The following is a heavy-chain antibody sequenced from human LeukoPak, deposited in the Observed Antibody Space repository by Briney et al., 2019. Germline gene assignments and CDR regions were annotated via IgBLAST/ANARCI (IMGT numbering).Heavy chain of an antibody. Sequence: ASVKVSCKASGGTFSSYAISWVRQAPGQGLEWMGWINPGNGNTKYSQKFQGRVTITRNTSASTAFMELSSLRSEDTAVYYCARDRGWELRHFDYWGRGTLVTVSS. V-gene: IGHV1-3*01. J-gene: IGHJ4*02. CDR2: INPGNGNT. D-gene: IGHD1-26*01. CDR3: ARDRGWELRHFDY. CDR1: GGTFSSYA.